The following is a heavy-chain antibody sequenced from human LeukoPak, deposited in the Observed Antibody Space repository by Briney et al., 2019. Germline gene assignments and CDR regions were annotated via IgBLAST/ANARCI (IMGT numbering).Heavy chain of an antibody. CDR2: IKQDGSEK. Sequence: PGGSLSLSCAASGFPFSSYWMTWVRQAPGKGLEWVANIKQDGSEKYFVDSVKGRFTISRDNAKNSLYLQMNSLRAEDTAVYYCARVKVLTAFDYWGQGTLVTVSS. V-gene: IGHV3-7*01. D-gene: IGHD5-18*01. J-gene: IGHJ4*02. CDR1: GFPFSSYW. CDR3: ARVKVLTAFDY.